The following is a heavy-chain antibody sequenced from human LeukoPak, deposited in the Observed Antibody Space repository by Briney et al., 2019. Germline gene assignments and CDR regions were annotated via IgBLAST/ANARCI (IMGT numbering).Heavy chain of an antibody. J-gene: IGHJ3*02. CDR1: RFTFDDYA. CDR3: AKDKHPDAFDI. CDR2: ISGDGDST. Sequence: GGSLRLSCVTSRFTFDDYAMHWVRQAPGKGLEWVSLISGDGDSTYYADSVKGRFTISRDNSKNSLYLHMNSLRTEDTALYYCAKDKHPDAFDIWGQGTMVTVSS. V-gene: IGHV3-43*02.